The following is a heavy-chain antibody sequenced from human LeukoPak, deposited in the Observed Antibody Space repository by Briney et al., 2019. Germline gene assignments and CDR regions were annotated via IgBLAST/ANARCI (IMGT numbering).Heavy chain of an antibody. D-gene: IGHD6-19*01. J-gene: IGHJ6*04. CDR3: TITPGYSSGYLPDV. CDR2: IRSKAYGGTT. CDR1: GFTFGDYA. V-gene: IGHV3-49*04. Sequence: PGGSLRLSRTASGFTFGDYAMSWVRQAPGKGLEWVGFIRSKAYGGTTEYAASVKGRFTISRDDSKSIAYLQMNSLKTEDTAVYYCTITPGYSSGYLPDVWGKGTTVTVSS.